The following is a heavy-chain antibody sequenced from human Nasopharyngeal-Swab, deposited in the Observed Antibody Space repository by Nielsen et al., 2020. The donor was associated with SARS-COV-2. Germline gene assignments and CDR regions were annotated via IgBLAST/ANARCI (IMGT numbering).Heavy chain of an antibody. D-gene: IGHD4-11*01. CDR1: GFNVSNNY. V-gene: IGHV3-53*01. J-gene: IGHJ1*01. Sequence: GESLKISCAASGFNVSNNYMTWVRQAPGKGLEWVSIIYSSGSIYHADSVKGRSIISRDTSKNTLSLRMNSLRVEDTAVYYCASAVTGPLYWGQGTLVTVSS. CDR2: IYSSGSI. CDR3: ASAVTGPLY.